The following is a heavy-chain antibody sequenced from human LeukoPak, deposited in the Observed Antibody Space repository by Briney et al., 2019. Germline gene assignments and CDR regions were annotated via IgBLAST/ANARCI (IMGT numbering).Heavy chain of an antibody. V-gene: IGHV4-59*01. D-gene: IGHD6-19*01. Sequence: SETLSLTCTVSGDSISNYYRSWVRQSPGKELEWIGYMYNRGSTIYNPSLKSRVTISTDTSKNQFSLRLTSVTAADTAVYYCARAEKAVTGTLDSWGQGTLITVSS. CDR2: MYNRGST. CDR1: GDSISNYY. CDR3: ARAEKAVTGTLDS. J-gene: IGHJ4*02.